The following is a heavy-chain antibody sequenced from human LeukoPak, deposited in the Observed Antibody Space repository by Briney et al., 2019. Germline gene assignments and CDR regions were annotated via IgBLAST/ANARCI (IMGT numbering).Heavy chain of an antibody. V-gene: IGHV1-2*02. J-gene: IGHJ5*02. D-gene: IGHD6-19*01. CDR1: GYTFTGHY. Sequence: ASVKVSCTASGYTFTGHYMHWVRQAPGQGLEWMGWINPNSGGTKYAQKFQGRVTMTRDTSISTAYMELSRLRSDDTAVYYCARGWQQWLDNNWFDPWGQGTLVTVSS. CDR2: INPNSGGT. CDR3: ARGWQQWLDNNWFDP.